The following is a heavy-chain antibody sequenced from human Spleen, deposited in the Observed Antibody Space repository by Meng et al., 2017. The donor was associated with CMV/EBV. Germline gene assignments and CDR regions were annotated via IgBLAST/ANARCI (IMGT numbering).Heavy chain of an antibody. J-gene: IGHJ5*02. CDR1: GFSVRSNY. D-gene: IGHD2/OR15-2a*01. V-gene: IGHV3-53*05. CDR3: AKDLNTNWFDP. CDR2: IYSGGST. Sequence: LSLTCAASGFSVRSNYMSWVRQAPGKGLEWVSVIYSGGSTDHADSVKGRFTISRDNSKNTLYLQMNSLRAEDTAVYYCAKDLNTNWFDPWGQGTLVTVSS.